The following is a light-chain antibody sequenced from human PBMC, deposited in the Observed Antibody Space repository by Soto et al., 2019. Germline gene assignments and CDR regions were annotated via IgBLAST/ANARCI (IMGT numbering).Light chain of an antibody. V-gene: IGKV1-39*01. CDR1: QSISSY. CDR3: QQSYSTPGIT. CDR2: AAS. Sequence: DIQMTQSPSSLSASVGDRVTITCRASQSISSYLNWYQQKPGKAPKLLIYAASSLQSGVPSRFSGSGSGTDFTLTISSLQPEDFATYYCQQSYSTPGITFGQGTRLEN. J-gene: IGKJ5*01.